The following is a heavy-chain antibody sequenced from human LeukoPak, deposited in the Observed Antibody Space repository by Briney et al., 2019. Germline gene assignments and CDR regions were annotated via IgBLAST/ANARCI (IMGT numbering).Heavy chain of an antibody. D-gene: IGHD1-20*01. CDR1: GDSISHCY. V-gene: IGHV4-59*08. J-gene: IGHJ3*02. Sequence: SETLSLTCIVSGDSISHCYWSWNRQPPGKGLEWIGYIYYSGSTDYNPSLKSRVTILVDTSKNQFSLKLSSVTAADTAVYYCARAPYNWNDYAFDIWGQGTMVTVSS. CDR3: ARAPYNWNDYAFDI. CDR2: IYYSGST.